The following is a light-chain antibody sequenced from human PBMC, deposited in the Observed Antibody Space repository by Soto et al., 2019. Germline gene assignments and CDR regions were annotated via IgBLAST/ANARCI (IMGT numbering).Light chain of an antibody. CDR3: QPYSNCPPFS. V-gene: IGKV3-15*01. CDR2: DTS. J-gene: IGKJ5*01. CDR1: QSGSHK. Sequence: EVVKARHHPSLSLSPEERATLSCRASQSGSHKLAWYQQKPGQAPRLLIYDTSTRATGIPARFSGSGSGTGFTVTISRLQSADSALSYCQPYSNCPPFSSGQGTRPAI.